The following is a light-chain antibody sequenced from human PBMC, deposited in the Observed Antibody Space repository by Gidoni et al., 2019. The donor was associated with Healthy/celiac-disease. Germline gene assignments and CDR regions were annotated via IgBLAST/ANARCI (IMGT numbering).Light chain of an antibody. CDR1: QSISSY. V-gene: IGKV1-39*01. CDR3: QQSYSTPPT. CDR2: AAS. Sequence: DIQMTQSPPSLSASVGDRVTITCRASQSISSYLNWYPQKPGKAPKLLIYAASSLQSGVPSRFSGSGSGTDFTLTISSLQPEDFATYYCQQSYSTPPTFGQGTKLEIK. J-gene: IGKJ2*01.